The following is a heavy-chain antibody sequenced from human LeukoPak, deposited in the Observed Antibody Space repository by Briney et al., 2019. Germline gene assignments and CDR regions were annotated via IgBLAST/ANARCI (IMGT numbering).Heavy chain of an antibody. D-gene: IGHD2-8*01. CDR2: IIPIFGTA. Sequence: ASVKVSCKASGGTFSSYAISWVRQAPGQGLEWMGGIIPIFGTANYAQKLQGRVTMTTDTSTSTAYMELRSLRSDDTAVYYCARPASRYCTNGVCSGFDYWGQGTLVTVSS. CDR3: ARPASRYCTNGVCSGFDY. V-gene: IGHV1-69*05. CDR1: GGTFSSYA. J-gene: IGHJ4*02.